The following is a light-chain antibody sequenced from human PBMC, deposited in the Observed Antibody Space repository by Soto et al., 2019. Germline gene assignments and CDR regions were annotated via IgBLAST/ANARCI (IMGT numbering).Light chain of an antibody. CDR1: QSVSSN. Sequence: EIVMTQSPATLSVSPGERATLSCRASQSVSSNLGWYQQKPGQAPRLLIHGASTRAAGIPARFSGSGSGTEFTLPISSLQSEEFVVYYYQQYHNWRTYGQGTKVEIK. V-gene: IGKV3-15*01. CDR3: QQYHNWRT. CDR2: GAS. J-gene: IGKJ1*01.